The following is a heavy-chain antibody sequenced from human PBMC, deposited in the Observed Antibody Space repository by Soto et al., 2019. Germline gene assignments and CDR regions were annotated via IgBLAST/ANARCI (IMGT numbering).Heavy chain of an antibody. V-gene: IGHV5-10-1*01. J-gene: IGHJ3*02. CDR2: IDPSDSYT. CDR3: ARRGRRNDAFDI. Sequence: DSLTISRKGSGDSFTSYWISLVRQMPGKGLEWMGRIDPSDSYTNYSPSFQGHVTISADKSISTAYLQWSSLKASDTAMYYCARRGRRNDAFDIWGQGTMVTVSS. CDR1: GDSFTSYW.